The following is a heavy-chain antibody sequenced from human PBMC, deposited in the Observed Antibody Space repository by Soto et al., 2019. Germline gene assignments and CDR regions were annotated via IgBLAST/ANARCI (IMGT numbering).Heavy chain of an antibody. CDR1: GGSISSSPYY. J-gene: IGHJ4*02. V-gene: IGHV4-39*01. D-gene: IGHD1-1*01. Sequence: QLQLQESGPGLVKPSETLSLTCTVSGGSISSSPYYLAWIRQPPGKGLQWIGNIYYNGNTFYNQSLRSRVTISIDTSKSQFSLGLSSVTASDTAVYYCARHGPLTNNWNQLNCWGQGTLVTVSS. CDR3: ARHGPLTNNWNQLNC. CDR2: IYYNGNT.